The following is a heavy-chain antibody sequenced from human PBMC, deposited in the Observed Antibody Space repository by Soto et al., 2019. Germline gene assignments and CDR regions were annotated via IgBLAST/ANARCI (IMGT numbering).Heavy chain of an antibody. CDR2: ISYDGSNK. D-gene: IGHD3-22*01. Sequence: GSLRLSCAASGFTFSSYGMHWVRQAPGKGLEWVAVISYDGSNKYYADSVKGRFTISRDNSKNTLYLQMNSLRAEDTAVYYCAKPHDSNAGYFDYWGQGTLVTVSS. V-gene: IGHV3-30*18. CDR1: GFTFSSYG. CDR3: AKPHDSNAGYFDY. J-gene: IGHJ4*02.